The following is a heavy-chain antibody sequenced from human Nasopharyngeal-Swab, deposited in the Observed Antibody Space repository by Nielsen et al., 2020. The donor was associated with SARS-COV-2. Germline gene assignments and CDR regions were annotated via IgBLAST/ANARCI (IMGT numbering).Heavy chain of an antibody. CDR3: ARGPGYCSSTSCYDAPYYYYYGMDV. Sequence: GESLKISCAASGFTFSSYDMHWVRQATGKGLEWVSAIGTAGDTYYPGSVKGRFTISRENAENSLYLQMNSLRAGDTAVYYCARGPGYCSSTSCYDAPYYYYYGMDVWGQGTTVTVSS. CDR1: GFTFSSYD. V-gene: IGHV3-13*01. D-gene: IGHD2-2*01. J-gene: IGHJ6*02. CDR2: IGTAGDT.